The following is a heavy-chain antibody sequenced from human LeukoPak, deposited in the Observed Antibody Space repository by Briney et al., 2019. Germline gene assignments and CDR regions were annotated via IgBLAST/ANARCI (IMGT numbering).Heavy chain of an antibody. J-gene: IGHJ4*02. V-gene: IGHV3-23*01. D-gene: IGHD3-16*01. CDR2: VSDDGDKT. CDR3: AGRTYYFDY. Sequence: PGGSLRLSCVATGFNFRNYGMNWVRQARGKGLEWVAAVSDDGDKTYYGDSVKGRFTVSRDNSKNTLYLQMSSLRAEDTAVYYCAGRTYYFDYWGQGTLVTVSS. CDR1: GFNFRNYG.